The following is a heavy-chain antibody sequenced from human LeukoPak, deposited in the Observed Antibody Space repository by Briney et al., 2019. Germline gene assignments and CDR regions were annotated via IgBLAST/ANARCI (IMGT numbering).Heavy chain of an antibody. J-gene: IGHJ4*02. CDR2: IIPILGIA. V-gene: IGHV1-69*04. Sequence: GASVKVSCKASGGTFSSYAISWVRQAPGQGLEWMGRIIPILGIANYAQKFQGRVTITADKSTSTAYMELSSLRPEDTAVYYCARTGDPRGYSSYWGQGTLVTVSS. D-gene: IGHD5-18*01. CDR3: ARTGDPRGYSSY. CDR1: GGTFSSYA.